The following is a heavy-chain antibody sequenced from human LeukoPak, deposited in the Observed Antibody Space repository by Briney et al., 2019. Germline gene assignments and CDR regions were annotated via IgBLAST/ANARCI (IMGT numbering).Heavy chain of an antibody. CDR2: IRYDGSNK. CDR3: AKEGYDLKAYYFDY. CDR1: GFTFSSYG. D-gene: IGHD3-3*01. Sequence: PGGSLRLSCAASGFTFSSYGMHWVRQAPGKGLEWVAFIRYDGSNKYYADSVKGRFTISRDNSKNTLYLQMNSLRAEDTAVYYCAKEGYDLKAYYFDYWGQGTLVTVSS. V-gene: IGHV3-30*02. J-gene: IGHJ4*02.